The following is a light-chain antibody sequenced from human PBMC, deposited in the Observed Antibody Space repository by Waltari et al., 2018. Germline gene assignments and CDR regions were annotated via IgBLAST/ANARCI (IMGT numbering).Light chain of an antibody. CDR2: KAY. J-gene: IGKJ1*01. V-gene: IGKV1-5*03. Sequence: DIQMTQSPSTLSASVGDRVTITCRASQSIRTWLAWYQQKPGKAPKVLIYKAYSLESGVPSRFSGSGSGTEFTLTISSLQPDDFATYYCQHYNSYWAFGQGTKVEIK. CDR1: QSIRTW. CDR3: QHYNSYWA.